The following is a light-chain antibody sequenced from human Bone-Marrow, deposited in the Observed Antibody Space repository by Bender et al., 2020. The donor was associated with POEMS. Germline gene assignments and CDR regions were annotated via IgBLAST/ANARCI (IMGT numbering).Light chain of an antibody. V-gene: IGLV3-10*01. CDR2: KDS. J-gene: IGLJ3*02. CDR1: AVPKQY. Sequence: YELTQPPSVSVSPGQTARITCSGEAVPKQYTHWYQHKPGQAPVMVIFKDSERPSGIPERFSGSSSGTVATLTISGAQVEDEGDYYCFSTDSSVGDSSVGVFGGGTKLTVL. CDR3: FSTDSSVGDSSVGV.